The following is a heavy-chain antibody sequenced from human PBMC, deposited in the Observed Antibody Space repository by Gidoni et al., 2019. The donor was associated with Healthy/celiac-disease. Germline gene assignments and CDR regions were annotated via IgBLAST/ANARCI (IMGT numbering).Heavy chain of an antibody. J-gene: IGHJ4*02. CDR1: GFSLSTSGMC. CDR2: IVWDDDK. D-gene: IGHD6-19*01. V-gene: IGHV2-70*15. CDR3: ARTDSGYSSGWYFDY. Sequence: QVTLRESGPALVQPTQTVTLTCNFSGFSLSTSGMCVSWIRQPPGKALEWLARIVWDDDKYYSTSLKTRLTISKDTSKIQVVLTMTNMDPVDTATYYCARTDSGYSSGWYFDYWGQGTLVTVSS.